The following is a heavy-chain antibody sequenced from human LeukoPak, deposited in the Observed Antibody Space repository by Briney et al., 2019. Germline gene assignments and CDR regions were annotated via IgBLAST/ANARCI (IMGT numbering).Heavy chain of an antibody. CDR1: GFTFFNYW. V-gene: IGHV3-74*01. J-gene: IGHJ4*02. CDR3: ARRGELWSGYPFDA. D-gene: IGHD3-3*01. CDR2: IDSHGAAT. Sequence: GSLRLSCEATGFTFFNYWMHWVRQAPGKGLMWVSRIDSHGAATDYADSVKGRFTISRDNDKNTVYLQMDSLRTEDTAMYYCARRGELWSGYPFDAWGQGTLVSVSS.